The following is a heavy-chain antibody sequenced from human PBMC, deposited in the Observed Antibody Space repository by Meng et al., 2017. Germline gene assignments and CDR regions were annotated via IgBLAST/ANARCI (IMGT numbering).Heavy chain of an antibody. V-gene: IGHV1-8*01. D-gene: IGHD4-23*01. CDR3: ASGLPGGPNYWYFDL. J-gene: IGHJ2*01. Sequence: QIVAVVKKSGDTVEFSCKASGYTVTSYDINWVRQGTGQGLEWMGWLNHNSDNTGYAQKFQGRVTMIRITSISTAYTELSSLRSEDTAVYYCASGLPGGPNYWYFDLWGRGTLVTVSS. CDR1: GYTVTSYD. CDR2: LNHNSDNT.